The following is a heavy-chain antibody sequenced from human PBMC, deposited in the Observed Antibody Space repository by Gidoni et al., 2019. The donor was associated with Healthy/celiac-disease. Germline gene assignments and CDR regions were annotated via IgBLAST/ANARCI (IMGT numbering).Heavy chain of an antibody. Sequence: EVQLVQSGAEVQKPGASLTISCKGSVYSFTSYCIGWVRQMPGKGLEWMGIIYPGDSDTRYSPSFQGQVTIAADKSISTAYLQWSSLKASDTAMYYCARTYGSGSLRFDYWGQGTLVTVSS. J-gene: IGHJ4*02. D-gene: IGHD3-10*01. CDR1: VYSFTSYC. CDR2: IYPGDSDT. CDR3: ARTYGSGSLRFDY. V-gene: IGHV5-51*03.